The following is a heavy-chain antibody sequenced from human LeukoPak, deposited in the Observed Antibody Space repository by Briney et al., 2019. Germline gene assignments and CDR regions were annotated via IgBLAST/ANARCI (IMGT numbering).Heavy chain of an antibody. Sequence: GGSLRLSCEASGFTFRDYYMTWIRQAPGKGLEWLLYISGSGRNIYYADSVRGRFTVSRDNAKNSLFLQTNSLRVEDTGVYYCAREDGSGWPSHDHWGQGTLVAVS. CDR2: ISGSGRNI. D-gene: IGHD6-19*01. J-gene: IGHJ4*02. CDR3: AREDGSGWPSHDH. V-gene: IGHV3-11*01. CDR1: GFTFRDYY.